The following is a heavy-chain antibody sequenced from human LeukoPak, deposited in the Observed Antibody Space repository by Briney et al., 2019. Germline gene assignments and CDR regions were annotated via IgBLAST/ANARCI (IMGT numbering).Heavy chain of an antibody. CDR1: GFSFSNYA. CDR2: ISSNGGST. J-gene: IGHJ4*02. Sequence: PGGSLRLSCVASGFSFSNYAMSWVRQAPGKGLEWLSTISSNGGSTYYADSVKGRFTVSRDNSKNTLSLQMNSLRAEDTALYYCAKVGSVVIPATAGGHYWGQGTLVTVSS. CDR3: AKVGSVVIPATAGGHY. D-gene: IGHD2-2*01. V-gene: IGHV3-23*01.